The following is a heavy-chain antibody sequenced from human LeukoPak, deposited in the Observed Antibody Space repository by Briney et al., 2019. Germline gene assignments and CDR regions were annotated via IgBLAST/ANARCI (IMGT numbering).Heavy chain of an antibody. V-gene: IGHV3-74*01. J-gene: IGHJ4*02. Sequence: SGGSLRLSCAASGFTFGSHWMHWVRQAPGKGLVWVSRIDSDGSITSYADSVKGRFTISRDNAKDTLYLQMNSLRAEDAAVYYCASPMWDTAIHDYWGQGTLVTVSS. D-gene: IGHD5-18*01. CDR2: IDSDGSIT. CDR3: ASPMWDTAIHDY. CDR1: GFTFGSHW.